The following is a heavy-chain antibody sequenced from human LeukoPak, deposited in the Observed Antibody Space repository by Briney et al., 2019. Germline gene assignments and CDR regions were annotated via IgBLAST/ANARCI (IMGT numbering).Heavy chain of an antibody. V-gene: IGHV3-43*01. Sequence: GGSLRLSCAASGFAFSTYTMNWVRQAPGKGLEWVSLISWDGGSTYYADSVKGRFTISRDNSKNSLYLQMNSLRTEDTALYYCAKDIALGATTLGGLGYWGQGTLVTVSS. CDR2: ISWDGGST. CDR1: GFAFSTYT. D-gene: IGHD1-26*01. J-gene: IGHJ4*02. CDR3: AKDIALGATTLGGLGY.